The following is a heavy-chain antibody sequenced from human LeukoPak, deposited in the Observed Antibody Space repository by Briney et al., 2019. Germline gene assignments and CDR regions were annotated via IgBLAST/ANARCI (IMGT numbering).Heavy chain of an antibody. CDR2: IYYSGST. CDR3: ARAIRGTCSSTSCRDYFDY. D-gene: IGHD2-2*01. CDR1: GGSISSSSYY. J-gene: IGHJ4*02. Sequence: SETLSLTCTVAGGSISSSSYYWGWIRQPPGKGLEWIGSIYYSGSTYYNPSLKSRVTISVDTSKNQFSLKLSSVTAADTAVYYCARAIRGTCSSTSCRDYFDYWGQGTLVTVSS. V-gene: IGHV4-39*07.